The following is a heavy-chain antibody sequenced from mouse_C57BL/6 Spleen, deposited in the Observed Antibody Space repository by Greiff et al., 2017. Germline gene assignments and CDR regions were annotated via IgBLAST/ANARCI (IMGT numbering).Heavy chain of an antibody. CDR3: ARGRGRGYAMDY. CDR1: GFTFSSYA. Sequence: EVKLMESGGGLVKPGGSLKLSCAASGFTFSSYAMSWVRQTPEKRLEWVATISDGGSYTYYPDNVKGRFTISRDNAKNNLYLQMSHLKSEDTAMYYCARGRGRGYAMDYWGQGTSVTVSS. CDR2: ISDGGSYT. D-gene: IGHD3-3*01. J-gene: IGHJ4*01. V-gene: IGHV5-4*03.